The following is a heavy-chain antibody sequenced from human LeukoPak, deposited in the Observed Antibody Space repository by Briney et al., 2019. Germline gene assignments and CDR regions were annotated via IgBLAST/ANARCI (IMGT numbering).Heavy chain of an antibody. J-gene: IGHJ6*03. CDR1: GDSVSSNSAA. D-gene: IGHD6-19*01. V-gene: IGHV6-1*01. CDR2: TYYRSKWYN. CDR3: ARQRIEYSSGWYYYYYYMDV. Sequence: SQTLSPTCAISGDSVSSNSAAWNWIRQSPSRGLEWLGRTYYRSKWYNDYAVSVKSRITINPDTSKNQFSLQLNSVTPEDTAVYYCARQRIEYSSGWYYYYYYMDVWGKGTTVTVSS.